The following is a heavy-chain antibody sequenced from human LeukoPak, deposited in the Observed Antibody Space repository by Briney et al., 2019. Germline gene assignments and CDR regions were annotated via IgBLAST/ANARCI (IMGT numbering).Heavy chain of an antibody. D-gene: IGHD6-6*01. CDR3: ARVGSTSSLRAFDI. CDR1: GGSFSGYY. CDR2: INHSGST. V-gene: IGHV4-34*01. J-gene: IGHJ3*02. Sequence: SETLSLTCAVYGGSFSGYYWSWIRQPPGKGLEWIGEINHSGSTNYNPSLKSRVTISVDTSKNQFSLNLSSVTAADTAVYYCARVGSTSSLRAFDIWGPGTMVTVSS.